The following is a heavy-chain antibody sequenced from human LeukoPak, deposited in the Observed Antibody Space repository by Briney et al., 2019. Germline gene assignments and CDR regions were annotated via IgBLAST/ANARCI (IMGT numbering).Heavy chain of an antibody. CDR3: AREQGYGKNGYYYGMDV. V-gene: IGHV3-33*01. CDR2: IWYDGSNK. D-gene: IGHD5-18*01. CDR1: GFTFSSYG. Sequence: GGSLRLSCAASGFTFSSYGMHWVRQAPGKGLEWVAVIWYDGSNKYYADSVKGRFTISRDNSKNTLYLQMNSLRAEDTAVYYCAREQGYGKNGYYYGMDVWGQGPTVTVSS. J-gene: IGHJ6*02.